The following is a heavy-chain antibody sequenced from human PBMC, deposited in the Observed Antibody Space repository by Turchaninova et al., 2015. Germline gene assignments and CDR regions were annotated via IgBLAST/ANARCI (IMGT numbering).Heavy chain of an antibody. Sequence: QVQLQESGPGLVKPSQTLSLTCTVSGGSFRSGGYYWPWIRHPPGKGLEWIGSIHHCGFTYYNPSLRRLVTISADTSKNHFSLKRSSVTAADTAVYDCARDGGIASAGGGFDYWGQGTLVTVSS. CDR2: IHHCGFT. CDR1: GGSFRSGGYY. J-gene: IGHJ4*02. V-gene: IGHV4-31*01. D-gene: IGHD6-13*01. CDR3: ARDGGIASAGGGFDY.